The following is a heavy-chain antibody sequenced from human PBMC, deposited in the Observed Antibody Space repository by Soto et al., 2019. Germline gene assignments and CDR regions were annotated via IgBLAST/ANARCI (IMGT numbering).Heavy chain of an antibody. Sequence: QVTLKESGPVLVKPTETLTLTCTVSGFSLRNARMGVSWIRQPPGKALEWLAHILSSDEKSYNTSLKGRLTLSQDTSKSQVVLTMTNMDPVDTATYFCARMRAVNYYYYYVDVWGEGTTVTVSS. V-gene: IGHV2-26*01. CDR2: ILSSDEK. CDR3: ARMRAVNYYYYYVDV. J-gene: IGHJ6*03. D-gene: IGHD3-22*01. CDR1: GFSLRNARMG.